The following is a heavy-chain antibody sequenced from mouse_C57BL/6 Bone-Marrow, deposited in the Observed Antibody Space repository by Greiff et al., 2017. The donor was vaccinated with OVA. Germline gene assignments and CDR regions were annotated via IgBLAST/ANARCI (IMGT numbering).Heavy chain of an antibody. J-gene: IGHJ3*01. V-gene: IGHV1-76*01. Sequence: QVQLQQSGAELVRPGASVKLSCKASGYTFTDYYINWVKQRPGQGLEWIARIYPGSGNTYYNEKFKGKATLTAEKSSSTAYMQLSSLTSEDSAVYFCATCQFAYWGQGTLVTVSA. CDR3: ATCQFAY. CDR1: GYTFTDYY. CDR2: IYPGSGNT.